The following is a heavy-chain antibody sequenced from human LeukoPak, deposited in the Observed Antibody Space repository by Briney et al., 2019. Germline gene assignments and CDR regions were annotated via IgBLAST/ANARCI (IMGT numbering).Heavy chain of an antibody. CDR2: ISGSGGST. D-gene: IGHD2-2*01. J-gene: IGHJ4*02. Sequence: GGSLRLSCAASGFTFSSYAMSWVRQAPGKGLEWVSAISGSGGSTYRADSVKGRFTISRDNSKNTLYLQMNSLRAEDTAVYYCAKGFLYCSSTSCHPYYFDYWGQGTLVTVSS. CDR3: AKGFLYCSSTSCHPYYFDY. V-gene: IGHV3-23*01. CDR1: GFTFSSYA.